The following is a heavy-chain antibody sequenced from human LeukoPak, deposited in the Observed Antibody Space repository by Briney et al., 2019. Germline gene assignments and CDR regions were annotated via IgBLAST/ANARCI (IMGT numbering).Heavy chain of an antibody. D-gene: IGHD3-10*01. CDR2: INPNTGGT. CDR1: GYTFTSYD. J-gene: IGHJ5*02. Sequence: ASVKVSCKASGYTFTSYDINWVRQATGQGLEWMGWINPNTGGTKYAQRFQDRVTMTRDTSISTAYMEVSRLRYDDTAVYYCARPLRVTMIRGAAFRASSDFDPWGQGTLVTVSS. V-gene: IGHV1-2*02. CDR3: ARPLRVTMIRGAAFRASSDFDP.